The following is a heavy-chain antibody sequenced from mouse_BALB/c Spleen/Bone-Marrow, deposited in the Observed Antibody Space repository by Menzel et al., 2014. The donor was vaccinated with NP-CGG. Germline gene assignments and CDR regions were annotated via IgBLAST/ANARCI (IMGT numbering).Heavy chain of an antibody. CDR2: INPSIGYT. J-gene: IGHJ2*01. V-gene: IGHV1-4*02. D-gene: IGHD6-1*01. CDR1: GYIFTSYT. Sequence: QVQLQQSAAELARPGASVKLSCKASGYIFTSYTIQWIKQRPGQGLEWIGYINPSIGYTEYNQKFKDKTTLTADTSSSTHYQLRGRLPSGHSGCSACARRGPSSPYFHHEAQG. CDR3: ARRGPSSPYFHH.